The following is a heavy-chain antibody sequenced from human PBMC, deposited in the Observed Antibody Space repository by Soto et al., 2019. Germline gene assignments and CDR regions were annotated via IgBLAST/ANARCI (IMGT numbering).Heavy chain of an antibody. CDR1: GYTLTELS. CDR3: ATVLPYYYYGMDV. J-gene: IGHJ6*02. CDR2: FDPEDGET. Sequence: ASVKVSCKVSGYTLTELSMHWVRQAPGKGLEWMGGFDPEDGETIYEQKFQGRVTMTEDTSTETAYMELSSLRSEDTAVYYCATVLPYYYYGMDVWGQGTTVTVSS. V-gene: IGHV1-24*01.